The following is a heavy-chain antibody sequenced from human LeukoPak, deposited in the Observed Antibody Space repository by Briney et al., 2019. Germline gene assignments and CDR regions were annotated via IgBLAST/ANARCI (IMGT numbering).Heavy chain of an antibody. CDR3: TRQGSLGTSGYDY. CDR1: GDSITNSNYY. Sequence: SETLSLTCTASGDSITNSNYYWGWVRQPPGKGLEWIGSFYYSGSTYYNPSLKSRVTISVDTSKNQFSLKLSSVTAADTAVYYCTRQGSLGTSGYDYWGQGTLVTVSS. V-gene: IGHV4-39*01. J-gene: IGHJ4*02. CDR2: FYYSGST. D-gene: IGHD1-7*01.